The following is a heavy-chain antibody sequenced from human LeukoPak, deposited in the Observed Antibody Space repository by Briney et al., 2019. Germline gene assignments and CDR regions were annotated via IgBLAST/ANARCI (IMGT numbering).Heavy chain of an antibody. CDR2: IQTSGST. CDR1: GDSISGYS. J-gene: IGHJ6*03. CDR3: ARRVSSTAVRPNIYQYMDV. Sequence: LSLTGTVPGDSISGYSWSWIRQSPEKGLEWIGLIQTSGSTKYNPSLKSRVTISVDTSKNQLSLKVSSVTAADTAVYYCARRVSSTAVRPNIYQYMDVWGKGTTVTVSS. V-gene: IGHV4-4*09. D-gene: IGHD5-18*01.